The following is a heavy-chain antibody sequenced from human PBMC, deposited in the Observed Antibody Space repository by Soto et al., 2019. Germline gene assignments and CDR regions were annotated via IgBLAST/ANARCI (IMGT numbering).Heavy chain of an antibody. CDR2: ISAYNGNT. CDR1: GYTFTSYG. D-gene: IGHD6-25*01. V-gene: IGHV1-18*01. CDR3: ARGAVAPASGDD. J-gene: IGHJ4*02. Sequence: QVQLVQSGAEVKKPGASVKVSCKASGYTFTSYGISWVRQAPGQGLEWMGWISAYNGNTNSAQKLQGRVTMTTDTSTSTADLELRSLSYDDTAVYYCARGAVAPASGDDWGQVTLVTVSS.